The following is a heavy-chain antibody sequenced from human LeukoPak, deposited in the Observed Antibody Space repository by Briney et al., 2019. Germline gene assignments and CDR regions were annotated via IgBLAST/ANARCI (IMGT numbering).Heavy chain of an antibody. V-gene: IGHV3-23*01. D-gene: IGHD6-19*01. CDR2: ISSSGGST. J-gene: IGHJ5*02. CDR1: GFTFSSSA. Sequence: GGSLRLSCAASGFTFSSSAMSWVRQAPGKGLEWLSTISSSGGSTYYADSVKGRFTISRDNSKSTLYVQMNSLRGEDTAVYYCAKDRIAVAGTACWFDPWGQGTLVTVSS. CDR3: AKDRIAVAGTACWFDP.